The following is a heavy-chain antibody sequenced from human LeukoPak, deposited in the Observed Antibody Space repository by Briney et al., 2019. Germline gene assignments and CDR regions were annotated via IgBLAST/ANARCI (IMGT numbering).Heavy chain of an antibody. D-gene: IGHD6-13*01. CDR1: GGSISSYY. V-gene: IGHV4-59*01. CDR3: ARVAYSSSWYTVGDYFDY. CDR2: IYYSGST. J-gene: IGHJ4*02. Sequence: PSETLSLTCTVPGGSISSYYRSWIRQPPGKGLEWIGYIYYSGSTNYNPSLKSRVTISVDTSKNQFSLKLSSVTAADTAVYYCARVAYSSSWYTVGDYFDYWGQGTLVTVSS.